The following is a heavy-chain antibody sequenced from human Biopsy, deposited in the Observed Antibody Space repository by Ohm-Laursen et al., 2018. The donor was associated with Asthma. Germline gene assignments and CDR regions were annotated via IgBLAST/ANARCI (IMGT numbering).Heavy chain of an antibody. CDR3: ARGPNYHGSGRAPIGMDV. Sequence: GTLSITCTVSGGSVSTGSYYWSWIRQPPGKGLEWLGYIYYTGSDNYNPSLKSRVTISVDTSKNQFSLRLNSVTAADTAVYYCARGPNYHGSGRAPIGMDVWGQGTTVTVSS. CDR2: IYYTGSD. CDR1: GGSVSTGSYY. J-gene: IGHJ6*02. D-gene: IGHD3-10*01. V-gene: IGHV4-61*01.